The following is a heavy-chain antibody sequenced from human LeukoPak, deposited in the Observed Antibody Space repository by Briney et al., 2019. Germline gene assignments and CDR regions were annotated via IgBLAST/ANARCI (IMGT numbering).Heavy chain of an antibody. J-gene: IGHJ4*02. CDR3: ARSFGVVIIPLDY. CDR2: FSAYNGDT. Sequence: ASVKVSCKTSGDTFSNFVISWVRQAPGQGLEWMGWFSAYNGDTNYAQKLQGRVTMATDTSTSTAYMELRSLRSDDTAVYYCARSFGVVIIPLDYWGQGTLVTVSS. D-gene: IGHD3-3*01. CDR1: GDTFSNFV. V-gene: IGHV1-18*01.